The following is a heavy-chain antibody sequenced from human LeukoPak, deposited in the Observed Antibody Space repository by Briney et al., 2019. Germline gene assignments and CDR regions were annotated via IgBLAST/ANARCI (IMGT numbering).Heavy chain of an antibody. CDR1: GGSISSGGYS. Sequence: PSETLSLTCAVSGGSISSGGYSWSWIRQPPGKGLEWIGYIYHSGSTYYNPSLKSRVTISVDTSKNQFSLKLSSVTAADTAVYYCARLPVVSSIAARRPYYYYGMDVWGQGTTVTVSS. D-gene: IGHD6-6*01. J-gene: IGHJ6*02. V-gene: IGHV4-30-2*01. CDR2: IYHSGST. CDR3: ARLPVVSSIAARRPYYYYGMDV.